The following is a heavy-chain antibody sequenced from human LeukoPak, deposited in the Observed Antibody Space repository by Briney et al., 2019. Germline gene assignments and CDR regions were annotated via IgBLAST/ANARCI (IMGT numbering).Heavy chain of an antibody. J-gene: IGHJ2*01. CDR3: ARKWLVNWYFDL. CDR2: ISGIGIT. V-gene: IGHV3-23*01. Sequence: GGSLRLSCAASGLTLRPYAMAWVRQAPGKGLEWVSSISGIGITDYANSVKGRFTISRDNSKNTLYLEMNGLRAEDTAVYYCARKWLVNWYFDLWGRGTLVTVSS. CDR1: GLTLRPYA. D-gene: IGHD6-19*01.